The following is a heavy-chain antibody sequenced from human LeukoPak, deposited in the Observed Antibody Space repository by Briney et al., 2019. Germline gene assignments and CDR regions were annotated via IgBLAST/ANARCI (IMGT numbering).Heavy chain of an antibody. V-gene: IGHV4-59*08. CDR3: ARAGGAPHGDYEFDF. CDR2: IYSSGST. J-gene: IGHJ4*02. D-gene: IGHD4-17*01. CDR1: GGSITTYY. Sequence: SETLSLTCTVSGGSITTYYWGWIRQPSGNGLEWIGNIYSSGSTNYNPSLKSRVTISVDTSKNQFSLKLTSVTATDTAIYYCARAGGAPHGDYEFDFWGQEILVTVSS.